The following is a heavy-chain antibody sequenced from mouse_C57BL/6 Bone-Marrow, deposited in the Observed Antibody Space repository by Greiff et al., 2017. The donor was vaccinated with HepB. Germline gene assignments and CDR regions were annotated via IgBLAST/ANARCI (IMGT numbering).Heavy chain of an antibody. D-gene: IGHD2-4*01. J-gene: IGHJ3*01. Sequence: QLQQSGPELVKPGASVKISCKASGYTFTDYYMNWVKQSHGKSLEWIGDINPNNGGTSYNQKFKGKATLTVDKSSSTAYMELRSLTSEDSAVYYCAREGDYDWFAYWGQGTLVTVSA. V-gene: IGHV1-26*01. CDR2: INPNNGGT. CDR1: GYTFTDYY. CDR3: AREGDYDWFAY.